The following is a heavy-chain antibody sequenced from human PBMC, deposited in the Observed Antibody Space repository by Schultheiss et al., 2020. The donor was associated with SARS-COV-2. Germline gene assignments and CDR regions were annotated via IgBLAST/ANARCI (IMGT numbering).Heavy chain of an antibody. J-gene: IGHJ5*02. CDR2: IWYDGSNK. V-gene: IGHV3-33*01. CDR1: GFTFSSYG. D-gene: IGHD1-14*01. Sequence: GGSLRLSCAASGFTFSSYGMHWVRQAPGKGLEWVAVIWYDGSNKYYADSVKGRFTISRDNSKNTLYLQMNSLRAEDTAVYYCARDSGSGHFDPWGQGTLVTVSS. CDR3: ARDSGSGHFDP.